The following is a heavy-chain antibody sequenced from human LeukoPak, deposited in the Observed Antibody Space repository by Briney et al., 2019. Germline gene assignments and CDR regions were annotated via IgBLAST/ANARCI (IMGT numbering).Heavy chain of an antibody. J-gene: IGHJ4*02. CDR2: INPSGGST. D-gene: IGHD6-19*01. Sequence: GASVKVSCKASGYTFTSYYMHWVRQAPGQGLEWMGIINPSGGSTSYAQKFQGRVTMTRDMSTSTVYMELSSLRSEDTAVYYCARDLSDSSGWYLFDYWGQGTLVTVSS. V-gene: IGHV1-46*01. CDR1: GYTFTSYY. CDR3: ARDLSDSSGWYLFDY.